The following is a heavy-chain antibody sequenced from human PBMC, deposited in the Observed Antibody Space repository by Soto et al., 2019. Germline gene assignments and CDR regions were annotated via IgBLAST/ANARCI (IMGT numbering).Heavy chain of an antibody. J-gene: IGHJ3*01. CDR3: AKGQSNYDFWSGRV. V-gene: IGHV3-30*18. CDR2: ISYDGSNK. Sequence: PGGSLRLSCAASGFTFSSYGMHWVRQAPGKGLEWVAVISYDGSNKYYADSVKGRFTISRDNSKNTLYLQMNSLRAEDTAVYYCAKGQSNYDFWSGRVWGQGTMVT. CDR1: GFTFSSYG. D-gene: IGHD3-3*01.